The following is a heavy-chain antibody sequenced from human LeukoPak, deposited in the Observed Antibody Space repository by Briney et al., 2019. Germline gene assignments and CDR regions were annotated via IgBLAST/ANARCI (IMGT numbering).Heavy chain of an antibody. V-gene: IGHV3-48*03. CDR1: GFSFGSYE. D-gene: IGHD2-21*02. CDR3: ARDRSKVTAYDDALDI. CDR2: ISHIGTTT. J-gene: IGHJ3*02. Sequence: GGSLRLSCVVSGFSFGSYEINWVRQAPGKGLEWVSYISHIGTTTHYADSVKGRFTIFRDNAKNSVYLLMDSLMAEDTAIYYCARDRSKVTAYDDALDIWGQGTMVTVRS.